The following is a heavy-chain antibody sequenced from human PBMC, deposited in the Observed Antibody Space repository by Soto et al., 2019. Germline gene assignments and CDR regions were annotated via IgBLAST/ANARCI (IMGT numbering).Heavy chain of an antibody. CDR2: IYHSGST. Sequence: PSETLSLTCAVSGGSISSGGYSWSWIRQPPGKGLEWIGYIYHSGSTYYNPSLKSRVTISVDRSKNQFSLKLSSVTAADTAVYYCARGDDYHYYGMDVWGQGTTVTVSS. V-gene: IGHV4-30-2*01. J-gene: IGHJ6*02. CDR1: GGSISSGGYS. CDR3: ARGDDYHYYGMDV.